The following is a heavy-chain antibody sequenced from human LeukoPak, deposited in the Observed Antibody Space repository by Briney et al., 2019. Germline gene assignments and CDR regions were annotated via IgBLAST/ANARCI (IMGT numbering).Heavy chain of an antibody. CDR2: IYYSGST. D-gene: IGHD1-26*01. CDR1: GGSISSSSYY. CDR3: ARDISYLGGDNWFDP. V-gene: IGHV4-61*01. J-gene: IGHJ5*02. Sequence: SETLSLTCTVSGGSISSSSYYWGWIRQPPGKGLEWIGYIYYSGSTNYNPSLKSRVTISVDTSKNQFSLKLSSVTAADTAVYYCARDISYLGGDNWFDPWGQGTLVTVSS.